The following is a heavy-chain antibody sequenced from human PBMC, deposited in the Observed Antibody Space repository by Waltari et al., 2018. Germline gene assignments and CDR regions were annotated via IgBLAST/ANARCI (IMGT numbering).Heavy chain of an antibody. J-gene: IGHJ6*02. V-gene: IGHV1-3*01. Sequence: QVQLVQSGAEVKKPGASVKVSCKASGYTFTSYAMHWVRQAPGQRLEWMGWINAGKGNTKYSQKFQGRVTITADTSTDTAYMELSSLRSEDTAVYYCAAARDGREYGMDVWGQGTTVTVSS. CDR1: GYTFTSYA. CDR3: AAARDGREYGMDV. CDR2: INAGKGNT.